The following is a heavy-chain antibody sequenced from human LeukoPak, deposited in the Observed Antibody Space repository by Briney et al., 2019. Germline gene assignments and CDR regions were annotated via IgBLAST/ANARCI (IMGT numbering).Heavy chain of an antibody. J-gene: IGHJ4*02. CDR2: IRYDGSNK. D-gene: IGHD6-13*01. V-gene: IGHV3-30*02. CDR1: GFTFSSYG. CDR3: AKDKGSSWYEMIDY. Sequence: GGSLRLSCAASGFTFSSYGMHWVRQAPGKGLEWAEFIRYDGSNKYYADSVKGRFTISRDNSKNTLYLQMNSLRAEDTAVYYCAKDKGSSWYEMIDYWGQGTLVTVSS.